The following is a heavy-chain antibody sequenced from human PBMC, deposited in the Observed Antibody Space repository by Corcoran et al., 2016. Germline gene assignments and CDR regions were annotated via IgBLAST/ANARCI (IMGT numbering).Heavy chain of an antibody. Sequence: QVQLVESGGGVVQPGRSLRLSCAASGFTFSSYGMHWVRQAPGKGLEWVAVISYDGSNKYYADSVKGRFTISRDNSKNTLYLQMNSLRAENTAVYYCAKGTYYDSSGWHLDYWGQGTLVTVSS. CDR2: ISYDGSNK. CDR1: GFTFSSYG. D-gene: IGHD3-22*01. CDR3: AKGTYYDSSGWHLDY. V-gene: IGHV3-30*18. J-gene: IGHJ4*02.